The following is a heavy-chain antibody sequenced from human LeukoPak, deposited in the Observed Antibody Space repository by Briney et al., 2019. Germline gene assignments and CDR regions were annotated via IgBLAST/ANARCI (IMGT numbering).Heavy chain of an antibody. J-gene: IGHJ4*02. D-gene: IGHD3-10*01. CDR2: ISGSGGST. V-gene: IGHV3-23*01. CDR1: GFTFSSYA. CDR3: AKRTMVRGVYYFDY. Sequence: GGSLRLSCAASGFTFSSYAMSWVRQAPGRGLEWVSAISGSGGSTYYADSVKGRFTISRDNSKNTLYLQMNSLRAEDTAVYYCAKRTMVRGVYYFDYWGQGTLVTVSS.